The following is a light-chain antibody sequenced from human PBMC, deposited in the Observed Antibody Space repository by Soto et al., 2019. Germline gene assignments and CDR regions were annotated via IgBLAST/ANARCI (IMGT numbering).Light chain of an antibody. V-gene: IGKV3-11*01. CDR3: QQRGSWPALT. Sequence: EVVLTQSPATLSLSPGESATLSCRASANVSRFLAWYQQKPGHPPRLLIYDASNRATGIPARFSGSGSGTDFNLTISSRQPEDFVVYDWQQRGSWPALTGGGGTKVEIK. CDR1: ANVSRF. CDR2: DAS. J-gene: IGKJ4*01.